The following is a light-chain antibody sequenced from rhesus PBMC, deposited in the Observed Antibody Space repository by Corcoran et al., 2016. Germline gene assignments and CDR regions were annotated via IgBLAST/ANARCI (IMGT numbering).Light chain of an antibody. CDR3: QQNNSYPRT. CDR1: QGISSY. V-gene: IGKV1-25*01. J-gene: IGKJ1*01. CDR2: TAS. Sequence: DIQMTQSPSSLSASVGDRVTITCRASQGISSYLAWYQQKLGKAPKLLIYTASTLQSGVPSRFSGSGSGTDLTLTINSLQPEDFGTYYCQQNNSYPRTFGQWTKVEIK.